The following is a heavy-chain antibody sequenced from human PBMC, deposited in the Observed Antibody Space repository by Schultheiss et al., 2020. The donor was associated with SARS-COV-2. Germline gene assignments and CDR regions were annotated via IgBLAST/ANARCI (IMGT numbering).Heavy chain of an antibody. J-gene: IGHJ5*02. CDR3: AHRQGIAAAWNWFDP. D-gene: IGHD6-13*01. CDR1: GFSLSTSGMC. V-gene: IGHV2-5*08. CDR2: IDWDDDK. Sequence: SGPTLVKPTQTLTLTCTFSGFSLSTSGMCVSWIRQPPGKALEWLALIDWDDDKRYSPSLKSRLTITKDTSKNQVVLTMTNMDPVDTATYYCAHRQGIAAAWNWFDPWGQGTLVTVSS.